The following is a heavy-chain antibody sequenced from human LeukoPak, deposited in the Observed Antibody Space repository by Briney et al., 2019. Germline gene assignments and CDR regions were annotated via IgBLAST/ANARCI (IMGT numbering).Heavy chain of an antibody. CDR3: ARAYPYDFWSGLNCYYYMDV. J-gene: IGHJ6*03. D-gene: IGHD3-3*01. CDR1: GYTFTSYG. Sequence: GASVKVSCKASGYTFTSYGISWVRQAPGQGLEWMGWISAYNGNTNYAQKLQGRVTMTTDTSTSTAYMELRSLRSDDTAVYYCARAYPYDFWSGLNCYYYMDVWGKGTTVTVSS. CDR2: ISAYNGNT. V-gene: IGHV1-18*01.